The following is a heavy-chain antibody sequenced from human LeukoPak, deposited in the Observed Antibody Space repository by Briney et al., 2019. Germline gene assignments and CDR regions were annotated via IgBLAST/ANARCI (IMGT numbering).Heavy chain of an antibody. J-gene: IGHJ6*02. Sequence: SVKVSCKASGGTFSSYAISWVRQAPGQGLEWMXXXXPIFGIANYAQKFQGRVTITADKSTSTAYMELSSLRSEDTAVYYCARSYRRYGSGSYSHDYYYGMDVWGQGTTVTVSS. CDR2: XXPIFGIA. D-gene: IGHD3-10*01. CDR1: GGTFSSYA. CDR3: ARSYRRYGSGSYSHDYYYGMDV. V-gene: IGHV1-69*17.